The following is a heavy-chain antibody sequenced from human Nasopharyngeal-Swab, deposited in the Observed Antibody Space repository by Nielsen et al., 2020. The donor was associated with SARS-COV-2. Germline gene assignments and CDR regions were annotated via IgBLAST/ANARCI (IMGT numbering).Heavy chain of an antibody. CDR2: INTNTGNP. J-gene: IGHJ6*02. D-gene: IGHD6-19*01. CDR3: ARGGVAGTGYGMDV. Sequence: WARQAHGQGLEWMGWINTNTGNPTYAQGFTGRFVFSLDTSVSTAYLQISSLKAEDTAVYYCARGGVAGTGYGMDVWGQGTTVTVSS. V-gene: IGHV7-4-1*02.